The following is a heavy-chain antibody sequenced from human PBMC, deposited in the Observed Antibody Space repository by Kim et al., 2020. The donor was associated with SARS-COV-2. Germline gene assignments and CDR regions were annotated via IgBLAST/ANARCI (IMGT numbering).Heavy chain of an antibody. CDR3: ARDDCGSYNCHMSDY. CDR1: GYTFATYG. CDR2: ISTYNGET. Sequence: ASVKVSCKTSGYTFATYGLSWVRQVSGRRLEWLGWISTYNGETQYAQKFKGRVTVTADSSTKTAYMELRSLRTDDTAVYYCARDDCGSYNCHMSDYWGQGTLVTVSS. D-gene: IGHD3-16*01. V-gene: IGHV1-18*04. J-gene: IGHJ4*02.